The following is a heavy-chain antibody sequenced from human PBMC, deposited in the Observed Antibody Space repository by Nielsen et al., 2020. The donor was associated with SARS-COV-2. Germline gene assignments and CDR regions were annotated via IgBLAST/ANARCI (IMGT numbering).Heavy chain of an antibody. V-gene: IGHV3-30*18. CDR1: GFTFSSYG. J-gene: IGHJ5*02. CDR2: ISYDGSNK. D-gene: IGHD2-15*01. Sequence: GESLKISCAASGFTFSSYGMHWVRQAPGKGLEWVAVISYDGSNKYYADSVKGRFTISRGNSKNTLYLQMNSLRAEDTALYHCAKELKLNWFDPWGQGTLVTVSS. CDR3: AKELKLNWFDP.